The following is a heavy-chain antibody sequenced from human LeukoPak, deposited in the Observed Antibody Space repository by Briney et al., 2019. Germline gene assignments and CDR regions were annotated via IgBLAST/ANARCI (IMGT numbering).Heavy chain of an antibody. CDR2: IVPILGTA. J-gene: IGHJ4*02. D-gene: IGHD5-18*01. CDR3: ARSQGYSYGSSY. V-gene: IGHV1-69*13. Sequence: SVKVSCKASGYTFTSNYIHWVRQAPGQGLEWMGGIVPILGTANYAQKFQGRVTITADDSTGTAYMELTSLRSADTAVYYCARSQGYSYGSSYWGQGTLVTVSS. CDR1: GYTFTSNY.